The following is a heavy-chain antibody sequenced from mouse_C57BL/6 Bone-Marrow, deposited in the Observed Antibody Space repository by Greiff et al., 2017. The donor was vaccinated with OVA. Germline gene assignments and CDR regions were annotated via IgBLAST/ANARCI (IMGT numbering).Heavy chain of an antibody. Sequence: VQLQQPGAELVKPGASVKLSCKASGYTFTSYWMHWVKQRPGQGLEWIGMIHPNSGSTNYNEKFKSKATLTVDKSSSTAYMQLSSLTSEDSAVYYCARPGYYDYDGDAMDYWGQGTSVTVSS. V-gene: IGHV1-64*01. D-gene: IGHD2-4*01. CDR1: GYTFTSYW. CDR2: IHPNSGST. J-gene: IGHJ4*01. CDR3: ARPGYYDYDGDAMDY.